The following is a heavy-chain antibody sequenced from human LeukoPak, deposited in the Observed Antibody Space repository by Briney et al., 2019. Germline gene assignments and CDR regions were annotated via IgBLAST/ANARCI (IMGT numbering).Heavy chain of an antibody. CDR3: ARVKGSYFDY. CDR1: EFTFRFYS. D-gene: IGHD6-6*01. CDR2: ISPSGGNI. J-gene: IGHJ4*02. Sequence: PGGSLRLSCEGSEFTFRFYSLTWVRQAPGKGLEWISYISPSGGNIYYADSVKGRFTVSRDKAQNSLYLRMNSLRVEDTALYYCARVKGSYFDYWGQGSLVTVSS. V-gene: IGHV3-48*01.